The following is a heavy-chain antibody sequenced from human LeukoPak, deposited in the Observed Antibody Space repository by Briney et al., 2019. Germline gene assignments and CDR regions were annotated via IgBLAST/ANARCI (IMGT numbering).Heavy chain of an antibody. CDR2: ISGSGGST. J-gene: IGHJ4*02. CDR3: AKEVGPLDY. V-gene: IGHV3-23*01. CDR1: GFSYSSYA. D-gene: IGHD1-26*01. Sequence: GGSLRLSCAASGFSYSSYAMSWVRQAPGKGLEWVSAISGSGGSTHYADSVKGRFTISRDNSKSTLYLQMNSLRAGDTAVYSCAKEVGPLDYWGQGTLVTVSS.